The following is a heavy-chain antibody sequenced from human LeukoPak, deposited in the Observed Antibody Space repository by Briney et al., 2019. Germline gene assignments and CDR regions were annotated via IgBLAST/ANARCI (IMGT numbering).Heavy chain of an antibody. J-gene: IGHJ4*02. CDR3: ARGGNTIFGVVDY. CDR1: GYTFTGYY. V-gene: IGHV1-2*06. Sequence: EASVKVSCKASGYTFTGYYMHWVRQAPGQGLEWVGRINPNSGGTNYAQKFQGRVTMTRDTSISTAYMELSRLRSDDTAVYYCARGGNTIFGVVDYWGQGTLVTVSS. CDR2: INPNSGGT. D-gene: IGHD3-3*01.